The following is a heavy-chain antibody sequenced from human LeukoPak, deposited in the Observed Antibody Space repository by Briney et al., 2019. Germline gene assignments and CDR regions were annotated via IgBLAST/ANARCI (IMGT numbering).Heavy chain of an antibody. CDR1: GYTFTGYY. CDR3: ARSVSSRFTSPRRPYYFDS. CDR2: INPNSGGT. D-gene: IGHD2-2*01. V-gene: IGHV1-2*02. J-gene: IGHJ4*02. Sequence: ASVKVSCKASGYTFTGYYMHWVRQAPGQGLEWMGWINPNSGGTNYAPKFQGRVTMTRDTSISTAYMELSRLRSDDTAVYYCARSVSSRFTSPRRPYYFDSWGQGTLVTVSS.